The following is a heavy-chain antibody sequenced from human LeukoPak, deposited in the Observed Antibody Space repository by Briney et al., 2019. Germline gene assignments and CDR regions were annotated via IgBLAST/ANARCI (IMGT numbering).Heavy chain of an antibody. Sequence: GGSLRLSCAASGLTVSGSHMTWVRQPPGKGLEWVSAFYSSGNTYYADSVKGRFSISRDNSKNTLYLQMDSLRVEDTGVYYCAACGVPGTSALSYHYGMDVWGPGTTVIVSS. J-gene: IGHJ6*02. V-gene: IGHV3-66*01. CDR1: GLTVSGSH. CDR2: FYSSGNT. CDR3: AACGVPGTSALSYHYGMDV. D-gene: IGHD6-19*01.